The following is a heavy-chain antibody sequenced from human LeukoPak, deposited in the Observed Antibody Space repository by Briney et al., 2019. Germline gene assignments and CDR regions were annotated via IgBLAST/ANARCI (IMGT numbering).Heavy chain of an antibody. Sequence: PGRSRRLAWAASGFTFSSYWMSWVRQAPGKGLEWVANIKQEGSEKYYVDSGKGRCTISRDNAKNTLYLQTNTLSAEDTAVYYYARSLQLWFFGHEYFRHWGQGTLVTVSS. CDR1: GFTFSSYW. V-gene: IGHV3-7*03. J-gene: IGHJ1*01. CDR3: ARSLQLWFFGHEYFRH. D-gene: IGHD5-18*01. CDR2: IKQEGSEK.